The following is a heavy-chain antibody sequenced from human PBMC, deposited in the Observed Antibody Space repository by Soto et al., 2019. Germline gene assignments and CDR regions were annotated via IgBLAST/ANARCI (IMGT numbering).Heavy chain of an antibody. V-gene: IGHV2-5*01. CDR3: AHIGTYCSSTSCYASMGGP. J-gene: IGHJ5*02. CDR1: GFSLSTSGVG. CDR2: IYWNDDK. D-gene: IGHD2-2*01. Sequence: SGPTLVNPTQTLTLTCTFSGFSLSTSGVGVGWIRQPPGKALEWLALIYWNDDKRYSPSLKSRLTITKDTSKNQVVLTVTNMDPVDTATYYCAHIGTYCSSTSCYASMGGPWGQGTLVTVSS.